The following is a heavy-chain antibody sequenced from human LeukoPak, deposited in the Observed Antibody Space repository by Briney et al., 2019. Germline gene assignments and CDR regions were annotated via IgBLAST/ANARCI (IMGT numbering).Heavy chain of an antibody. D-gene: IGHD5-18*01. CDR1: GGSISSYY. CDR2: IYYSGST. CDR3: ARIPVDTAMVTWFVY. Sequence: SETLSLTCTVSGGSISSYYWSWIRQPPGKGLEWIGYIYYSGSTNYNPSLKSRVTISVDTSKNQFSLKLSSVTAADTAVYYCARIPVDTAMVTWFVYWGQGTLVTVSS. V-gene: IGHV4-59*01. J-gene: IGHJ4*02.